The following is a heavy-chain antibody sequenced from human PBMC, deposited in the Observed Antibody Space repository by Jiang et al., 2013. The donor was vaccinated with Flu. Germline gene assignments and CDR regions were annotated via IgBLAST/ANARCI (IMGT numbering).Heavy chain of an antibody. V-gene: IGHV3-30-3*01. Sequence: QLVESGGGVVQPGGSLRLSCAASGFTFSSYAMHWVRQAPGKGLEWVAVISYDGSNKYYADSVKGRFTISRDNSKNTLYLQMNSLRAEDTAVYYCARDRASSGYPPNYYFDYWGQGTLVTVSS. D-gene: IGHD3-22*01. CDR1: GFTFSSYA. CDR2: ISYDGSNK. CDR3: ARDRASSGYPPNYYFDY. J-gene: IGHJ4*02.